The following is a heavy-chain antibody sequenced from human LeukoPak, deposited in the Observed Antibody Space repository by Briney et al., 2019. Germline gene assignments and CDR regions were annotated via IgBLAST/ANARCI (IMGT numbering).Heavy chain of an antibody. J-gene: IGHJ4*02. CDR3: AKDRGGSHDY. CDR2: ISYDGSNK. CDR1: GFTFSSYG. V-gene: IGHV3-30*18. D-gene: IGHD1-26*01. Sequence: PGGSLRLSCAASGFTFSSYGMHWVRQAPGKGLEWVAVISYDGSNKYYADSVKGRFTISRDNSKNTLYLQMNSLRAEDTAVYYCAKDRGGSHDYWGQGTLVTVSP.